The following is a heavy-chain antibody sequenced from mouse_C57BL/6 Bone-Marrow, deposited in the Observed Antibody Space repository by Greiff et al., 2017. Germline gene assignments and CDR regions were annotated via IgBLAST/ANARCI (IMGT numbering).Heavy chain of an antibody. J-gene: IGHJ1*03. D-gene: IGHD2-3*01. V-gene: IGHV1-78*01. CDR3: ARHIYDGYYVRYFDV. CDR2: IYPRDGST. CDR1: GYTFTDHT. Sequence: QVQLQQSDAELVKPGASVKISCKVSGYTFTDHTIHWMKQRPEQGLEWIGYIYPRDGSTKYNEKFKGKATLTADKSSSTAYMQLNSLTSEDSAVYFCARHIYDGYYVRYFDVWGTGTTVTVSS.